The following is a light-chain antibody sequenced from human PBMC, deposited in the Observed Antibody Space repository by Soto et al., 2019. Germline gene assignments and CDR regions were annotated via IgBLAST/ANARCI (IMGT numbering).Light chain of an antibody. J-gene: IGKJ1*01. CDR2: DAS. V-gene: IGKV3-20*01. CDR3: QQYNSWPRT. CDR1: QSVSSSY. Sequence: EIVLTQSPGTLSLSPGERATLSCRASQSVSSSYLAWYQQKPGQAPRLLIYDASSRATGVPDRFSGSGSGTDFTLTISSLEPEVFAIYYCQQYNSWPRTFGQGTKVDIK.